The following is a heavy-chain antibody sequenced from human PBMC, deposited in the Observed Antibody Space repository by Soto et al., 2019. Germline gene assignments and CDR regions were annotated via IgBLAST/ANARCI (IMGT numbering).Heavy chain of an antibody. CDR1: GYTFTSYA. V-gene: IGHV1-3*01. CDR2: INAGNGNT. Sequence: QVQLVQSGAEVKKPGASVKVSCKASGYTFTSYAMQWVRQAPGQRLEWMGWINAGNGNTKYSPKFQGRVTIIRDTSASTAYMELSSLRSEDTAVYYCARDMGFGLSDYWGQGTLVTVSS. J-gene: IGHJ4*02. D-gene: IGHD3-10*01. CDR3: ARDMGFGLSDY.